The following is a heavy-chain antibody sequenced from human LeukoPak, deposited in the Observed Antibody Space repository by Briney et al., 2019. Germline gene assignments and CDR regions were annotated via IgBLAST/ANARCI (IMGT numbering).Heavy chain of an antibody. D-gene: IGHD3-22*01. CDR3: AKAGPYYYDSSGYFHDAFDI. Sequence: PGGSLRLFCAASGFTFSSYAMSWVRQAPGKGLEWVSAISGSGGSTYYADSVKGRFTISRDNSKNTLYLQMNSLRAEDTAVYYCAKAGPYYYDSSGYFHDAFDIWGQGTMVTVSS. V-gene: IGHV3-23*01. J-gene: IGHJ3*02. CDR2: ISGSGGST. CDR1: GFTFSSYA.